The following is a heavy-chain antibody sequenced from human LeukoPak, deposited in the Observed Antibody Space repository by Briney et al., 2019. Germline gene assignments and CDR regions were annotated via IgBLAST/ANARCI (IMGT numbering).Heavy chain of an antibody. CDR2: ISSSSSYI. Sequence: GGSLRLSCAASGFTFSSYSMNWVRQAPGKGLEWVSSISSSSSYIYYADSVKGRFTISRDNAKNSLYLQMNSLRAEDTARYYCARGGSGRPFDYWGQGTLVTVSS. CDR1: GFTFSSYS. V-gene: IGHV3-21*01. D-gene: IGHD3-10*01. J-gene: IGHJ4*02. CDR3: ARGGSGRPFDY.